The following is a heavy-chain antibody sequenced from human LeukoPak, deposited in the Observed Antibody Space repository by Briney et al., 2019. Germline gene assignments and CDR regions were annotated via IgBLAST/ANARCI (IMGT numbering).Heavy chain of an antibody. D-gene: IGHD3-22*01. V-gene: IGHV3-43*01. Sequence: GGSLRLSCAPSGFTFDDFSIHWVRQAPRKGLEWVSLISKYGDRTYYADSVEGRFTISRDNSKNTLYLQMNSLRAEDTAVYYCAKSGLGYYDSSGYEWFDPWGQGTLVTVSS. CDR2: ISKYGDRT. CDR3: AKSGLGYYDSSGYEWFDP. J-gene: IGHJ5*02. CDR1: GFTFDDFS.